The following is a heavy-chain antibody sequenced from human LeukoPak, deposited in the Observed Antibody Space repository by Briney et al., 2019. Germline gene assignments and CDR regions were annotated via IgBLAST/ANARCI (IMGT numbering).Heavy chain of an antibody. Sequence: SVKVSCKASGGTFSSYAISWVRQAPGQGLEWMGRIIPILGIANYAQKFRGRVTITADKSTSTAYMELSSLRSEDTAVYYCARVAVTTFLNWFDPWGQGTLVTVSS. V-gene: IGHV1-69*04. CDR1: GGTFSSYA. J-gene: IGHJ5*02. CDR2: IIPILGIA. CDR3: ARVAVTTFLNWFDP. D-gene: IGHD4-17*01.